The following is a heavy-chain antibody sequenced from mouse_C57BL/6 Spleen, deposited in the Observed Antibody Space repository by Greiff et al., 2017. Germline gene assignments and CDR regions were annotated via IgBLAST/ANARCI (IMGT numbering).Heavy chain of an antibody. CDR2: LYPRSGNT. D-gene: IGHD1-1*01. V-gene: IGHV1-81*01. CDR1: GYTFTSYG. J-gene: IGHJ1*03. Sequence: QVQLQQSGAELARPGASVKLSCKASGYTFTSYGISWVKQRTGQGLEWIGELYPRSGNTYYNEKFKGKATLTADKSSSTAYMELRSLTSADSAVYFCAGLSTTVVAHWYFEGWGTGTTVTVAS. CDR3: AGLSTTVVAHWYFEG.